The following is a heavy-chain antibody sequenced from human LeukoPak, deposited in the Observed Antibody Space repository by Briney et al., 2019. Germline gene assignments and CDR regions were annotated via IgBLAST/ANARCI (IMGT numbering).Heavy chain of an antibody. CDR1: GYSVTSYW. CDR3: ARLGYSSSWYGVAEFDY. CDR2: IDPSDSYT. J-gene: IGHJ4*02. Sequence: GESLRISCKGSGYSVTSYWISWVRQMPGKGLEWMGRIDPSDSYTNYSPSFQGHVTISADKSISTAYLQWSSLKASDTAMYYCARLGYSSSWYGVAEFDYWGQGTLVTVSS. D-gene: IGHD6-13*01. V-gene: IGHV5-10-1*01.